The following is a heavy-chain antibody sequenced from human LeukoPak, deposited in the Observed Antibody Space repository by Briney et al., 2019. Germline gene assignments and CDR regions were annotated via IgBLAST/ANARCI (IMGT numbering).Heavy chain of an antibody. J-gene: IGHJ4*02. Sequence: GGSLRLSCAASGFTFSSYWMSWVRQAPGKGLEWVANIKQDGSEKYYVDSVKGRFTISRDNAKNSLYLQMNSLRAEDTAVYYCATDRGWRTSGYYLYYFEYWGQGTLVTFSS. D-gene: IGHD3-3*01. CDR3: ATDRGWRTSGYYLYYFEY. V-gene: IGHV3-7*03. CDR1: GFTFSSYW. CDR2: IKQDGSEK.